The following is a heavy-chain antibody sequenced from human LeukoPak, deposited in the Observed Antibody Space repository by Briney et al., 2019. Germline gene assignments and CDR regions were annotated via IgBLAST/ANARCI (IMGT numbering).Heavy chain of an antibody. Sequence: GASVKVSCKASGGTFSSYAISWVRQAPGQGLEWMGGIIPIFGTANYAQKFQGRVTITADESTSTAYMELSSLRSEDTAVYYCARTALAYCGGDCSIPPPFFPHWGQGTLVAVSS. J-gene: IGHJ1*01. CDR2: IIPIFGTA. D-gene: IGHD2-21*02. V-gene: IGHV1-69*13. CDR1: GGTFSSYA. CDR3: ARTALAYCGGDCSIPPPFFPH.